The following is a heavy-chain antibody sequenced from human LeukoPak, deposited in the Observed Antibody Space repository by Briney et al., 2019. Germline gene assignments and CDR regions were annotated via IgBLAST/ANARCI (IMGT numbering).Heavy chain of an antibody. J-gene: IGHJ4*02. Sequence: NPSETLSLTCAVYGGSFSGYYWSWIRQPPGKGLEWIGEINHSGSTNYNPSLKSRVTISVDTSKNQFSLKLSSVTAADTAVYYCARGGYSYVDYWGQGTLVTVSS. CDR2: INHSGST. CDR1: GGSFSGYY. CDR3: ARGGYSYVDY. D-gene: IGHD5-18*01. V-gene: IGHV4-34*01.